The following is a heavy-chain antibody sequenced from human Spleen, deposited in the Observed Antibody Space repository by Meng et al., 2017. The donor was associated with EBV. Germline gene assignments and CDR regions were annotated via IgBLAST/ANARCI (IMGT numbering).Heavy chain of an antibody. V-gene: IGHV6-1*01. CDR3: AGVGSTISTDWFDT. D-gene: IGHD3-9*01. CDR2: TYYRSKWYN. CDR1: GDSVSNINGG. J-gene: IGHJ5*02. Sequence: QVQLPPSGPGPVKPPQTLSTTCAISGDSVSNINGGWNWIRQSPSRGLEWLGRTYYRSKWYNDYAVSVKGRITINPDTTKNQVSLQLNSVTPEDTAVYYCAGVGSTISTDWFDTWGQGTLVTVFS.